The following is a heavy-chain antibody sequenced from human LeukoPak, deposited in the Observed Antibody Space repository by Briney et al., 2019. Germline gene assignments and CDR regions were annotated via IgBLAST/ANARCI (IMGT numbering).Heavy chain of an antibody. CDR2: IYPGDSDA. V-gene: IGHV5-51*01. CDR1: GYSFISSW. D-gene: IGHD1-7*01. CDR3: ARRTVNYDAYDI. J-gene: IGHJ3*02. Sequence: GESLKISCKGSGYSFISSWIAWVRQMPGKGLEWMGIIYPGDSDARYSPSFQGQVTISADKSISTAFLQWSSLKASDTAMYYCARRTVNYDAYDIWGQGTMVTVSS.